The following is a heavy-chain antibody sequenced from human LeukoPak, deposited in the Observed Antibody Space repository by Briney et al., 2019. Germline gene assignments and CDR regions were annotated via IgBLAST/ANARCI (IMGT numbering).Heavy chain of an antibody. V-gene: IGHV4-59*12. CDR2: IYYSGST. D-gene: IGHD1-26*01. J-gene: IGHJ4*02. CDR3: ARERSGSLDY. Sequence: SETLSLTCTVSGGSISSYYWSWIRQPPGKGLEWIGYIYYSGSTNYNPSLKSRVTISVDTSKNQFSLKLSSVTAADTAVYYCARERSGSLDYWGQGTLVTVSS. CDR1: GGSISSYY.